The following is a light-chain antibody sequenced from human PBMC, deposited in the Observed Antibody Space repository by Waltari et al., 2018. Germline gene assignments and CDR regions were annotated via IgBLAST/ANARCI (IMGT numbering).Light chain of an antibody. J-gene: IGKJ2*01. CDR3: QHYHQWPPYT. CDR2: GAS. CDR1: QTNSYN. Sequence: EIVLTQSPSTLSVSPGERPILPCRASQTNSYNLAWYQQRPGQPPRLLIYGASARAAAIPVRFSGSGSGTEFTLTISGLQSEDFAVYYCQHYHQWPPYTFGQGTKVE. V-gene: IGKV3-15*01.